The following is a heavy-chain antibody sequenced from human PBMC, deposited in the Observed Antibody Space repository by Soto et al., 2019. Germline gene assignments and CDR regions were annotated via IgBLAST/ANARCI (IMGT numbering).Heavy chain of an antibody. V-gene: IGHV4-30-4*01. CDR1: GGSISRGEYY. J-gene: IGHJ4*02. CDR2: IYYSGST. D-gene: IGHD3-9*01. Sequence: SETLSLTCTVSGGSISRGEYYWSWIRQPPGKGLEWIGYIYYSGSTYYNPSLKSRVTISVDTSKNQFSLKLSSVTAADTAVYYCARVSFNILTGYFPSYWGQGTLVTVSS. CDR3: ARVSFNILTGYFPSY.